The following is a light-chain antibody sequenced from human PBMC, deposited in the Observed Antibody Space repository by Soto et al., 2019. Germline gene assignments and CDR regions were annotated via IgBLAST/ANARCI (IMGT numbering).Light chain of an antibody. J-gene: IGKJ1*01. V-gene: IGKV3D-15*01. CDR1: QDVSTN. CDR3: PQRKSLPRP. Sequence: MMSQSPAAVSVTPGERATLSCRASQDVSTNLAWYQQKPGQAPRLLIYGASSRATGIPDRFSGSGSGTDFTLTISSLEPEDFVVYYCPQRKSLPRPFGQ. CDR2: GAS.